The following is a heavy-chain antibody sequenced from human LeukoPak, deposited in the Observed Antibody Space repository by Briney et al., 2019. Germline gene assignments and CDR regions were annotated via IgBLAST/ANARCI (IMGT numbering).Heavy chain of an antibody. V-gene: IGHV7-4-1*02. Sequence: EASVKVSCKASGYIFSNYPINWVRQAPGQGLEWMGWINTNTGNPTYAQGFTGRFVFSWDTSVSTAYLQISSLKAEDTAVYFCARGTYCKDGTCYSRVGYWGQGTLVTVSS. CDR3: ARGTYCKDGTCYSRVGY. CDR1: GYIFSNYP. CDR2: INTNTGNP. J-gene: IGHJ4*02. D-gene: IGHD2-15*01.